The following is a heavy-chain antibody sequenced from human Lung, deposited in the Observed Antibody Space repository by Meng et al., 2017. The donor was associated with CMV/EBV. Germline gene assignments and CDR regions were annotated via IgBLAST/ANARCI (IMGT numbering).Heavy chain of an antibody. J-gene: IGHJ5*02. Sequence: SXTXSLXXTVSGGSISSYYWSWIRQPPGKGLEWIGYIYYSGSTNYNPSLKSRVTISVDTSKNQFSLKLSSVTAADTAVYYCARVDGTYYDFWSGSVGSWFDPXGQGXLVTVSS. CDR3: ARVDGTYYDFWSGSVGSWFDP. V-gene: IGHV4-59*01. CDR1: GGSISSYY. D-gene: IGHD3-3*01. CDR2: IYYSGST.